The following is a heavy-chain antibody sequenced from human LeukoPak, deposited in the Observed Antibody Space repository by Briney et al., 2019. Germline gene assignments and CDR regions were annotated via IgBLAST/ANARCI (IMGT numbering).Heavy chain of an antibody. CDR3: ARDQGMATVDY. D-gene: IGHD5-24*01. J-gene: IGHJ4*02. Sequence: GGSLRLSCAASGFTSSSYWMHWVRQAPGKGLVWVSRINSDVSSTTYADSVKGRFTISRDNAKNTLYLQMNSLRAEHTAVYYCARDQGMATVDYWGQGTLVTVSS. V-gene: IGHV3-74*01. CDR1: GFTSSSYW. CDR2: INSDVSST.